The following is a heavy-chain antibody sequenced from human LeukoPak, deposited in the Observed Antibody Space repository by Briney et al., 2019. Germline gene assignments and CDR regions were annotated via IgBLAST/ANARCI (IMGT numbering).Heavy chain of an antibody. V-gene: IGHV3-23*01. Sequence: GGSLRLSCAASGFTFSTYAMSWVRQAPGKGLEWVSAISGSGGSTYYADSVKGRFTISRDNAKNSLYLQMNSLRAEDTAVYYCARDYYVAYYMDVWGKGTTVTVSS. CDR1: GFTFSTYA. J-gene: IGHJ6*03. CDR3: ARDYYVAYYMDV. CDR2: ISGSGGST. D-gene: IGHD3-10*02.